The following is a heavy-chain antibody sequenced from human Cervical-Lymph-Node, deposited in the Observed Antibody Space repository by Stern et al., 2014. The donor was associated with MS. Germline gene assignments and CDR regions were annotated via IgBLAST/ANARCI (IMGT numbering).Heavy chain of an antibody. D-gene: IGHD3/OR15-3a*01. Sequence: VQLVESGAEVKKPGASVKVSCKASGDTFTHGDINWVRQAAGQGLELMGWVNPYSGKTGYAQKFQGRVSMTRDTSKSTVYMELSSLRSEDTAVYYCARQKIVQFLDWDGSYFQYYGMDVWGQGTTVTVSS. CDR3: ARQKIVQFLDWDGSYFQYYGMDV. V-gene: IGHV1-8*01. CDR1: GDTFTHGD. CDR2: VNPYSGKT. J-gene: IGHJ6*02.